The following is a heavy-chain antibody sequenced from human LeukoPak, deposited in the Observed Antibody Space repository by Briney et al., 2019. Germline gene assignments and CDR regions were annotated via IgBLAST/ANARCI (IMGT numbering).Heavy chain of an antibody. CDR2: INPNSGGT. Sequence: ASVKVSCKASGYTFTSYDINWVRQAPGQGLEWMGWINPNSGGTNYAQKFQGRVTMTRDTSISTAYMELSRLRSDDTAVYYCARADTAMDAFDIWGQGTMVTVSS. CDR3: ARADTAMDAFDI. CDR1: GYTFTSYD. D-gene: IGHD5-18*01. V-gene: IGHV1-2*02. J-gene: IGHJ3*02.